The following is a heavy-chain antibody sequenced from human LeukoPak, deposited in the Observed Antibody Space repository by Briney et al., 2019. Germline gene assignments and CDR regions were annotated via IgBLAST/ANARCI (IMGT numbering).Heavy chain of an antibody. Sequence: ASVKVSCKVSGYTLTELSMHWVRQAPGKGLEWMGGFDPEDGETIYAQKFQGRVTMTEETSTDTAYMELSSLRSEDTAVYYCTRGVGVTIFGVGGQAFDIWGQGTMVTVSS. CDR2: FDPEDGET. J-gene: IGHJ3*02. CDR1: GYTLTELS. V-gene: IGHV1-24*01. D-gene: IGHD3-3*01. CDR3: TRGVGVTIFGVGGQAFDI.